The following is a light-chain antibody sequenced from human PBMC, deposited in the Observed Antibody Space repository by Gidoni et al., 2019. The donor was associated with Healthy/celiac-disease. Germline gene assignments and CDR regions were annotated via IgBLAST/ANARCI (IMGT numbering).Light chain of an antibody. CDR2: RDS. J-gene: IGLJ2*01. V-gene: IGLV3-9*01. Sequence: SSELTQPLSVSVALGQTARITCGGNNIGSKNVHWYQQKPGQAPVLVIYRDSNRPSGIHERFSGSNSGNTAILTISRAQAGDEADYYCQGWESSTVVFGGGTKLTVL. CDR1: NIGSKN. CDR3: QGWESSTVV.